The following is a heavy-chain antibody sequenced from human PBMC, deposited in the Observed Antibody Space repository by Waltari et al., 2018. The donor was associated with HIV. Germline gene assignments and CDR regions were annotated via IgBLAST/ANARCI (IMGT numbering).Heavy chain of an antibody. CDR1: GFTFSSYD. CDR3: ARGGYGGSYGGGFDP. D-gene: IGHD1-26*01. Sequence: EVQLVESGGGLVQPGGSLRLSCAASGFTFSSYDMHWVRHATGKGLEWVSAIGTAGDTYYPGSVKGRFTISRENAKNSLYLQMNSLRAGDTAVYYCARGGYGGSYGGGFDPWGQGTLVTVSS. CDR2: IGTAGDT. J-gene: IGHJ5*02. V-gene: IGHV3-13*01.